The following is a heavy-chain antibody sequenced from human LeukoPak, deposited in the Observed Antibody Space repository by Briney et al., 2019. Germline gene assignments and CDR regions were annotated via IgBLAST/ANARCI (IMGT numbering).Heavy chain of an antibody. D-gene: IGHD5-18*01. CDR2: IKHDGSEK. J-gene: IGHJ4*02. CDR3: ARAGYTYTTLYY. CDR1: GFTFSHYW. Sequence: PGGSLRLSCAASGFTFSHYWMTWIRQAPGKGLEWVANIKHDGSEKYYVDSVKGRFTISRDNAKNSLYLQMNSLRVDDTALYYCARAGYTYTTLYYWGQGTLVTVSS. V-gene: IGHV3-7*01.